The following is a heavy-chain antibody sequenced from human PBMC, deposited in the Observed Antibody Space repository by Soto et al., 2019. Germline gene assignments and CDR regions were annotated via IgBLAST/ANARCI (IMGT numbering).Heavy chain of an antibody. CDR3: ARDSGEYSSFNWFDP. D-gene: IGHD6-6*01. CDR2: IIPIFGTA. Sequence: SAKVSCKASGGTVSSYAISWVRQAPGQGLEWMGGIIPIFGTANYAQKFQGRVTITADESTSTAYMELSSLRSEDTAVYYCARDSGEYSSFNWFDPWGQGTLVTVSS. V-gene: IGHV1-69*13. J-gene: IGHJ5*02. CDR1: GGTVSSYA.